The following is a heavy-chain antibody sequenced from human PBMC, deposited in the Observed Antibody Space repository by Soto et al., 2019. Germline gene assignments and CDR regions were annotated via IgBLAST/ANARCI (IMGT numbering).Heavy chain of an antibody. CDR2: IYYSGST. D-gene: IGHD3-16*02. CDR3: AREREYDYAWGSYRSNTRDDFDI. V-gene: IGHV4-59*01. CDR1: GGSISSYY. Sequence: SSETLSLTCTVSGGSISSYYWSWIRQPPGKGLEWIGYIYYSGSTNYNPSLKSRVTISVDTSKNQFSLKLSSVTAADTAVYYCAREREYDYAWGSYRSNTRDDFDIWGQGTMVTVSS. J-gene: IGHJ3*02.